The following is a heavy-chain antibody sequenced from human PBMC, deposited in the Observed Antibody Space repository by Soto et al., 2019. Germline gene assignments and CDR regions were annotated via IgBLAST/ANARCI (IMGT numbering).Heavy chain of an antibody. Sequence: SETLSLTCTVSGGPISNYYWSWIRQPPGKGLEWIGYVFYSGNTNYNPSLKSRVAISVDTSKSQFSLNLSSVTAADTAVYYCARHPLTWHFDYWGQGTLVTVS. J-gene: IGHJ4*02. CDR2: VFYSGNT. V-gene: IGHV4-59*08. CDR1: GGPISNYY. CDR3: ARHPLTWHFDY. D-gene: IGHD3-9*01.